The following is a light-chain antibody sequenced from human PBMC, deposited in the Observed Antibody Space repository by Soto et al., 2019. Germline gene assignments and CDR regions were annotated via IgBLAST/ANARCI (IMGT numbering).Light chain of an antibody. Sequence: EIVLTQFPGTLSLSPGERATLSCRASESVSSTSLAWYQQKPGQAPRLLMYGVSSRATGIPDRFSGSGSGTDFTLTINRLEPEDFAVYFCQQYDNSVWTFGQGTKVE. J-gene: IGKJ1*01. CDR1: ESVSSTS. V-gene: IGKV3-20*01. CDR3: QQYDNSVWT. CDR2: GVS.